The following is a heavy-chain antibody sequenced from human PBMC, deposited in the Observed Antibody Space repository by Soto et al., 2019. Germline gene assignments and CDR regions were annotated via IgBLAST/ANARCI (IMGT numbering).Heavy chain of an antibody. J-gene: IGHJ6*02. CDR2: NYYSGST. V-gene: IGHV4-31*01. D-gene: IGHD6-13*01. Sequence: QVQLQESGPGLVKPSQTLSLTCTVSGGSIGSGGYYWSWIRQHPGKGLEWIGYNYYSGSTYYNPSLQSPVTISVDTSKNQVSLKLSPVTAADTAVYYCAREAAAGYYYYGMDVWGQGTTVTVSS. CDR3: AREAAAGYYYYGMDV. CDR1: GGSIGSGGYY.